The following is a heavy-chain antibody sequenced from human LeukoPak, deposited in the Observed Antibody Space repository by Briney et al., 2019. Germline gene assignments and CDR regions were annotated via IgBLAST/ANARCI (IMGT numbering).Heavy chain of an antibody. CDR3: ARESRLELGSYFDY. D-gene: IGHD1-7*01. Sequence: GGSLRLSCAASGFTYSSYGMHWVRQAPGKGLEWVAVIWYDGSNKYYADSVKGRFTISRDNSKNTLYLQMNSLRAEDTAVYYCARESRLELGSYFDYWGQGTLVTVSP. V-gene: IGHV3-33*01. CDR2: IWYDGSNK. J-gene: IGHJ4*02. CDR1: GFTYSSYG.